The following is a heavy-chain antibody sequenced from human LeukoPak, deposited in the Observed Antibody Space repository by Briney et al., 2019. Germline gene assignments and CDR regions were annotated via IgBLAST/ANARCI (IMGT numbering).Heavy chain of an antibody. Sequence: ASVKVSCKASGYTLTKYGVYWVRQAPGQGLEWMGWINTDTGNPTYAQGFTGRSVFSLDTSVSTTYLQISSLKPEDTAVYYCARGIGIGTVLMVHGNMDVWGKGTTVTVSS. CDR1: GYTLTKYG. CDR3: ARGIGIGTVLMVHGNMDV. D-gene: IGHD2-8*01. CDR2: INTDTGNP. V-gene: IGHV7-4-1*02. J-gene: IGHJ6*03.